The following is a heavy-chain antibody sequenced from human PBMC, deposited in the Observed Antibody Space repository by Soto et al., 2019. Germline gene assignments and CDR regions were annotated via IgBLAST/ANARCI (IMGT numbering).Heavy chain of an antibody. CDR3: AREVEDQYSYGYGPPLNWFDP. D-gene: IGHD5-18*01. Sequence: SQTLSLTCAISGDSVSSNSAAWNWIRQSPSRGLEWLGRTYYRSKWYNDYAVSVKSRITINPDTSKNQFSLQLNSVTPEDTAVYYCAREVEDQYSYGYGPPLNWFDPWGQGTLVTVSS. CDR2: TYYRSKWYN. J-gene: IGHJ5*02. CDR1: GDSVSSNSAA. V-gene: IGHV6-1*01.